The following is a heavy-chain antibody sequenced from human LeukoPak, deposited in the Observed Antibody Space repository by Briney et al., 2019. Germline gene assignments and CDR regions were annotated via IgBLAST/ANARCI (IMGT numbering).Heavy chain of an antibody. D-gene: IGHD1-26*01. V-gene: IGHV3-53*01. CDR3: ARDGDPTTNW. CDR1: DFTVGSNY. CDR2: IYSGGKT. J-gene: IGHJ4*02. Sequence: GGSLSPACAASDFTVGSNYMTWVRQAPGKGLEWVSVIYSGGKTFYADSVKGRFTISRDDSKNTLYLQMNSLRAEDTAIYYCARDGDPTTNWWGQGTLVSVSS.